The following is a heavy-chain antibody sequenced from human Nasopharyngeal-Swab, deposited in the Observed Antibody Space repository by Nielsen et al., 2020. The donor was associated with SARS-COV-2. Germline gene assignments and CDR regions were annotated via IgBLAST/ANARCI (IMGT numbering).Heavy chain of an antibody. CDR2: IGSSSSYT. Sequence: RQAPGKGLEWVSYIGSSSSYTNYADSVKGRFTISRDNAKNSLYLQMNSLRAEDTAVYYCARRITMVQGVIAVPIYYYYGMDVWGQGTTVTVSS. D-gene: IGHD3-10*01. V-gene: IGHV3-11*06. CDR3: ARRITMVQGVIAVPIYYYYGMDV. J-gene: IGHJ6*02.